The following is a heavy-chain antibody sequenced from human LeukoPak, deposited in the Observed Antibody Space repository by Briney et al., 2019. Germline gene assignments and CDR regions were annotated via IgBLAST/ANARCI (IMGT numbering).Heavy chain of an antibody. Sequence: SETLSLTCTVSGGSISSSSYYWGWIRQPPGKGLEWIGSIYYSGSTYYNPSLKSRVTISVDTSKNQFSLKLSSVIAANTAVYYCARPDSGSYYSYNDAFDIWGQGTMVTVSS. J-gene: IGHJ3*02. CDR1: GGSISSSSYY. D-gene: IGHD1-26*01. CDR3: ARPDSGSYYSYNDAFDI. CDR2: IYYSGST. V-gene: IGHV4-39*01.